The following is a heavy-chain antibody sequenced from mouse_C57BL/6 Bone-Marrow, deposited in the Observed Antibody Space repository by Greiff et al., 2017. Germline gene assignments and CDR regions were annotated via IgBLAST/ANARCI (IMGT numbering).Heavy chain of an antibody. CDR2: SRNKANDYTT. CDR3: ARAADYAVYAMDY. J-gene: IGHJ4*01. Sequence: EVKVVESGGGLVQSGRSLRLSCATSGFTFSDFYMEWVRQAPGKGLEWIAASRNKANDYTTEYSASVKGRFIVSRDTSQSILYLQMNALRAEDTAIYYCARAADYAVYAMDYWGQGTSVTVSS. CDR1: GFTFSDFY. V-gene: IGHV7-1*01. D-gene: IGHD2-4*01.